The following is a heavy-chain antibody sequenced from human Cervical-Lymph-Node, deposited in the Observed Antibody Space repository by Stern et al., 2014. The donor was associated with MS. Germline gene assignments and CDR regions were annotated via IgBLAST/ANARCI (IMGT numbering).Heavy chain of an antibody. CDR1: GGSIGRSSYY. D-gene: IGHD6-19*01. CDR2: IFYTGSP. V-gene: IGHV4-39*02. CDR3: ARGAGVFDS. J-gene: IGHJ4*02. Sequence: QVQLQESGPGLVKPSETLSLTCTVSGGSIGRSSYYWGWIRQPPGKGLEWIGNIFYTGSPFYDPSLTSRVTISVDTSNNHFSLSLTSGTAADTAVYYCARGAGVFDSWGQGTLVTVSP.